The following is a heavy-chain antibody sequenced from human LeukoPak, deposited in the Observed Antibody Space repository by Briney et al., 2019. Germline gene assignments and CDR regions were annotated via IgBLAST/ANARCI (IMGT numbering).Heavy chain of an antibody. CDR3: ARGPNPQLIKKDFDY. D-gene: IGHD6-13*01. Sequence: SETLSLTCAVYGGSFSGYYWSWIRQPPGKGLEWIGEINHSGSTNYNPSLKSRVTISVDTSNTQFSLKLCSVTAADTAVYYCARGPNPQLIKKDFDYWGQGTLVTVSS. CDR1: GGSFSGYY. CDR2: INHSGST. V-gene: IGHV4-34*01. J-gene: IGHJ4*02.